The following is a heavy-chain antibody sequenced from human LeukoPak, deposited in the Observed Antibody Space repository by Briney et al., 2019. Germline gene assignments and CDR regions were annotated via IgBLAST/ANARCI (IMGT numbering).Heavy chain of an antibody. CDR1: GVSVSDYY. J-gene: IGHJ5*02. CDR3: ARVRCGRGQARCYNH. V-gene: IGHV4-34*01. CDR2: VSPGGYT. D-gene: IGHD2-21*01. Sequence: PSETLSLTCAVSGVSVSDYYWSRIRQSPEKGLEWLGEVSPGGYTTYNPSLRSRVIISEDTSENQLSLNVTSVTAADTALYYCARVRCGRGQARCYNHWAQGSLVTVSS.